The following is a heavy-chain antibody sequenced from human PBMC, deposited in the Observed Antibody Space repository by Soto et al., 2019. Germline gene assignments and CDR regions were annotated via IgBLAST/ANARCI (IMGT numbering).Heavy chain of an antibody. CDR2: INPNGGST. CDR1: GYTLTSYY. CDR3: AREEIVLVASSTPHDAFDI. V-gene: IGHV1-46*03. D-gene: IGHD2-2*01. J-gene: IGHJ3*02. Sequence: QEQLVQTGAEVKKPGASVKVSCKASGYTLTSYYIHWVRQAPGQGLEWMGIINPNGGSTTYAQKFQGRVTMTRDTSTSTIYMDLSSLRSEDTAVYYCAREEIVLVASSTPHDAFDIWGQGTLVTVSS.